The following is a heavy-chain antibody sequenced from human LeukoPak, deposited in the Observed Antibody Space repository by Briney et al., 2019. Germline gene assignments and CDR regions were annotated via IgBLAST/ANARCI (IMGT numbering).Heavy chain of an antibody. D-gene: IGHD3-10*02. CDR1: GFAFSSYV. Sequence: GGSLRLSCAASGFAFSSYVMSWVRQAPGKGLESVSCINTSGGSACYADSVKGRFTISRDNSKNTLYLQMNSLRVEDTAVYYCAALVRGPRSFDPWGQGTLLTVSS. J-gene: IGHJ5*02. CDR3: AALVRGPRSFDP. V-gene: IGHV3-23*01. CDR2: INTSGGSA.